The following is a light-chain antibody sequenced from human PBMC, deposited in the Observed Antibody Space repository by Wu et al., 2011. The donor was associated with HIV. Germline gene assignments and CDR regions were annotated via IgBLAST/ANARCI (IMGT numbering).Light chain of an antibody. Sequence: EIVMTQSPATLSVSPGERATLSCRASQSVSSNLAWYQQKPGQAPRLLIYGASTRATGIPARFSGSGSGTEFTLTISSMQSEDFAVYYCQHSGNSPYTFGQGTKLEIK. CDR3: QHSGNSPYT. CDR2: GAS. V-gene: IGKV3-15*01. CDR1: QSVSSN. J-gene: IGKJ2*01.